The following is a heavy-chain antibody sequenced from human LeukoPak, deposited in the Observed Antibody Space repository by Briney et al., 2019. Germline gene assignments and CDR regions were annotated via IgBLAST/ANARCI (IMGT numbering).Heavy chain of an antibody. CDR2: ISGSDGST. CDR3: AKGPRDSSSWPDAFDI. V-gene: IGHV3-23*01. CDR1: GFTFSSYA. J-gene: IGHJ3*02. Sequence: GGSLRLSCAASGFTFSSYAMSWVRQAPGKGLEWVSAISGSDGSTYYADSVKGRFTISRDNSKNTLYLQMNSLGAEDTAVYYCAKGPRDSSSWPDAFDIWGQGTMVTVSS. D-gene: IGHD6-13*01.